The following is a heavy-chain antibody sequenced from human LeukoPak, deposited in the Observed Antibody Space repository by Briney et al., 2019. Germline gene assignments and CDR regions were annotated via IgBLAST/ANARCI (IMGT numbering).Heavy chain of an antibody. CDR1: GYTFTSYG. Sequence: ASVKVSCKASGYTFTSYGISWVRQAPGQGLEWMGWISAYNGNTNYAQKLQGRVTMTTDTSTSTAYMELRSLRSDDTAVYYCARDCYDFWSGHNWFDPWGQGTLVTVSS. CDR2: ISAYNGNT. CDR3: ARDCYDFWSGHNWFDP. V-gene: IGHV1-18*01. J-gene: IGHJ5*02. D-gene: IGHD3-3*01.